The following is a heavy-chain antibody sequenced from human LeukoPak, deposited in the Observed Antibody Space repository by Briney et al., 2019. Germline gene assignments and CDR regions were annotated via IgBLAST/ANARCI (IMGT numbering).Heavy chain of an antibody. CDR2: ISGYNGNT. D-gene: IGHD3-22*01. Sequence: GASVKVSCKASGYTFTNYGISWVRQAPGQGLEWMGWISGYNGNTNYARKVQGRVTMTTDTSTSTAYMELRSLRSDDTAVYSCARDLYDSSGYFDYLGQGTLVTVSS. CDR3: ARDLYDSSGYFDY. V-gene: IGHV1-18*01. J-gene: IGHJ4*02. CDR1: GYTFTNYG.